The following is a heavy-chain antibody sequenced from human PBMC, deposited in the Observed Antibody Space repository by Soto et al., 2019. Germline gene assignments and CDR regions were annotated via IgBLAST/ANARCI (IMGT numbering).Heavy chain of an antibody. V-gene: IGHV4-30-4*01. CDR3: AREKGYISGPKNFDY. CDR1: GASISSGDYF. Sequence: TLSLTCTVSGASISSGDYFWSWIRQSPGKGLEWIGYIYDSGSSYYNPSLKSRVTMSVDASKNQFSLKLRSVTAADTAVYYCAREKGYISGPKNFDYWGQGTLVTVSS. D-gene: IGHD5-12*01. CDR2: IYDSGSS. J-gene: IGHJ4*02.